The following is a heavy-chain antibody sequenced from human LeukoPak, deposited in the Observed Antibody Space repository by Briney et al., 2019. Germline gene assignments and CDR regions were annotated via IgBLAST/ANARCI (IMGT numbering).Heavy chain of an antibody. CDR3: ARSYCGSDCYSGTYWYFDL. CDR2: ISYSGST. CDR1: GGSVSSGSFY. V-gene: IGHV4-61*01. Sequence: SETLSLTCTVSGGSVSSGSFYWSWIRQPPVKGLEWIGDISYSGSTNYNPSLKSRVTISVDTSKNQFSLKLSSVTAADTAVYYFARSYCGSDCYSGTYWYFDLWGRGTLVTVSS. J-gene: IGHJ2*01. D-gene: IGHD2-21*02.